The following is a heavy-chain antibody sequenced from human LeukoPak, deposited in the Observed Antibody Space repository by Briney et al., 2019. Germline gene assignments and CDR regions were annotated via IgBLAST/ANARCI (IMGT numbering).Heavy chain of an antibody. CDR3: ANHKTPDRYHWNYFDY. Sequence: GGSLRLSCAASGFTFRNSAMSWVRQAPGTGLEWVSSIGGHVHSTYYADSVIGRFTVSRDDSKNTLYLQMNSLRADDTAIYYCANHKTPDRYHWNYFDYWGQGTLVTVSS. V-gene: IGHV3-23*01. J-gene: IGHJ4*02. CDR2: IGGHVHST. D-gene: IGHD1-20*01. CDR1: GFTFRNSA.